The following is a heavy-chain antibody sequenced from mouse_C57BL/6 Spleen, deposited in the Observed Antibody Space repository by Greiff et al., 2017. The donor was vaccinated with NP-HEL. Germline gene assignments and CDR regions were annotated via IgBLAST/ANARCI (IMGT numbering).Heavy chain of an antibody. CDR3: ARGVYYYGSNSNWYFDV. Sequence: VQLQQSGPVLVKPGASVKMSCKASGYTFTDYYMNWVKQSHGKSLEWIGVINPYNGGTSYNQKFKGKATLTVDKSSSTAYMELNSLTSEDSAVYYCARGVYYYGSNSNWYFDVWGTGTTVTVSS. J-gene: IGHJ1*03. CDR2: INPYNGGT. V-gene: IGHV1-19*01. CDR1: GYTFTDYY. D-gene: IGHD1-1*01.